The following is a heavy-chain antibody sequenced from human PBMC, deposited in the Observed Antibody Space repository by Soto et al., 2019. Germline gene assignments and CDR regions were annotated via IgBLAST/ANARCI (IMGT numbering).Heavy chain of an antibody. CDR1: GYIFTDYY. CDR3: AREMAMITFGGVIAKGWFDP. D-gene: IGHD3-16*02. V-gene: IGHV1-18*04. J-gene: IGHJ5*02. Sequence: GASVKVSCKASGYIFTDYYMHWVRQAPGQELGWMGRISANNGNTNYAQKLQGRVTMTTDTSTSTAYMELRSLRSDDTAVYYCAREMAMITFGGVIAKGWFDPWGQGTLVTVSS. CDR2: ISANNGNT.